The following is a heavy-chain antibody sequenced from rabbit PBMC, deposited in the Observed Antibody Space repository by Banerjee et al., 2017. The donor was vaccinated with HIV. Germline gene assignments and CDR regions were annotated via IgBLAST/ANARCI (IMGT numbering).Heavy chain of an antibody. CDR2: INTSSGNT. CDR1: GFSLSNKYV. CDR3: TRGGDL. J-gene: IGHJ4*01. D-gene: IGHD4-1*01. V-gene: IGHV1S43*01. Sequence: QEQLEESGGDLVKPEGSLTLTCTASGFSLSNKYVMCWVRQAPGKGLEWIACINTSSGNTVYATWAKGRFTISRSTSLNTVDLQMTSLTAADTATYFCTRGGDLWGPGTLVTVS.